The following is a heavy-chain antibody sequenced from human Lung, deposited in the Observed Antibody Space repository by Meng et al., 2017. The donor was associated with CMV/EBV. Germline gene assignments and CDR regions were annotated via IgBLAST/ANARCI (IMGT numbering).Heavy chain of an antibody. Sequence: LPLLEAGPGLVKPLETLSLTCPFSGGSISSSLYYLGLLCQPPGKGLEWIGTISYSCTTFYYLSLKSRVTISIDTSKFQFSLNLSSVTATDTAVYYWARDRTYPSVLDYWGQGTLVTVSS. D-gene: IGHD3-10*01. CDR1: GGSISSSLYY. CDR3: ARDRTYPSVLDY. J-gene: IGHJ4*02. V-gene: IGHV4-39*07. CDR2: ISYSCTT.